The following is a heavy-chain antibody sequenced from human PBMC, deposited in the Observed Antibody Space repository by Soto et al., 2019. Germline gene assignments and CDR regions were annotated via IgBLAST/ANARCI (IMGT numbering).Heavy chain of an antibody. Sequence: SETLSLTXTISGGSVSVYYWSLIRQSTGQGLEWIGYIYASGSPYYDPSLRSRVTISADTSKNQISLKLTSPTAADTAVYYCARGVGSSPPQYWGRGTLVTVSS. CDR1: GGSVSVYY. D-gene: IGHD1-26*01. V-gene: IGHV4-59*02. CDR3: ARGVGSSPPQY. CDR2: IYASGSP. J-gene: IGHJ4*02.